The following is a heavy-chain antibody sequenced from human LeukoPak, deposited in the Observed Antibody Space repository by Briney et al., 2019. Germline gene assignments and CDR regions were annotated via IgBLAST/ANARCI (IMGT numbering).Heavy chain of an antibody. CDR2: IRFDGSNK. J-gene: IGHJ3*02. CDR3: ARDRGWELRDASDI. V-gene: IGHV3-30*02. CDR1: GFTFSSYG. Sequence: GGSLRLSCAASGFTFSSYGMYWVRQAPGKGLQWMAFIRFDGSNKYSADSVKGRFTISRDNSKNTLYLQMNSLRAEDTAVYYCARDRGWELRDASDIWGQGTMVTVSS. D-gene: IGHD1-26*01.